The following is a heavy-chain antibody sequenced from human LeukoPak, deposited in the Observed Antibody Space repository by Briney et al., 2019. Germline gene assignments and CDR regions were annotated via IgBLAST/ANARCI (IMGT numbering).Heavy chain of an antibody. Sequence: PGGSLRLSCAASGFTFSSYAMSWVRQAPGKGLEWVSAISGSGGSTYYADSVKGRFTISRDNSKNTLYLQMNSLRAEDTAVYYCAKDRKPYSSSFLFDYWGQGTLVTVSS. CDR3: AKDRKPYSSSFLFDY. CDR2: ISGSGGST. D-gene: IGHD6-6*01. CDR1: GFTFSSYA. J-gene: IGHJ4*02. V-gene: IGHV3-23*01.